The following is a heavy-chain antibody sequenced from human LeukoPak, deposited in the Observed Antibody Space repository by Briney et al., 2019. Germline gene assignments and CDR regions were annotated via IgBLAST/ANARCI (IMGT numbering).Heavy chain of an antibody. D-gene: IGHD3-3*01. V-gene: IGHV1-24*01. CDR2: FDPEDGET. CDR1: GYTLTELS. Sequence: ASVKVSCKVSGYTLTELSMHWVRQAPGKGLEWMGGFDPEDGETIYAQRFQGRVTMTEDTSTDTAYMGLSSLRSEDTAVYYCATELRLFGVVMNGMDVWGQGTTVTVSS. J-gene: IGHJ6*02. CDR3: ATELRLFGVVMNGMDV.